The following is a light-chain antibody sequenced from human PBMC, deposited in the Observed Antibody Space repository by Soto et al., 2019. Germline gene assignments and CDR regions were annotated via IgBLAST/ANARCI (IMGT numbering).Light chain of an antibody. CDR2: GAS. CDR3: QQRSNWYS. V-gene: IGKV3D-20*02. J-gene: IGKJ5*01. CDR1: QSVDSNY. Sequence: EIVVTQSPGTLSVSPGARATLSCRASQSVDSNYLAWYQQKRGQAPRLLIYGASSRATGIPARLSGSGSGTDFTLTISSLEPEDSAVYYCQQRSNWYSFGQGTRLEIK.